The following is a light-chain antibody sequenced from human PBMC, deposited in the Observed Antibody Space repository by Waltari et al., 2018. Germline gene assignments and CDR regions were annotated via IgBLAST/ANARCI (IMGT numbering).Light chain of an antibody. J-gene: IGKJ1*01. CDR3: QHYVRLPAT. CDR1: QSVSRA. Sequence: EIVLTQSPGSLSSSPGERVTLSCRASQSVSRALAWYQQKPGQAPRLLIFGASNRATGIPDRLSGSGSVTDFSLTISRLEPEDFAVYYCQHYVRLPATFGRGTKVEIK. V-gene: IGKV3-20*01. CDR2: GAS.